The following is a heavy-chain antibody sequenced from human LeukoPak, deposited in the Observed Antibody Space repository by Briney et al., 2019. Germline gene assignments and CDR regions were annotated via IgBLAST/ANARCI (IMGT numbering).Heavy chain of an antibody. D-gene: IGHD6-13*01. V-gene: IGHV3-30*02. CDR2: IPHDESYK. J-gene: IGHJ4*02. Sequence: PGGSLRLSCEASGFSFSGYGMHWVRQAPGKGLEWVAFIPHDESYKYYADSVTGRFTISRDNSKNMLYLQMDSLRAEDTAVYYCEGVATVGIYWGQGTLVTVSS. CDR1: GFSFSGYG. CDR3: EGVATVGIY.